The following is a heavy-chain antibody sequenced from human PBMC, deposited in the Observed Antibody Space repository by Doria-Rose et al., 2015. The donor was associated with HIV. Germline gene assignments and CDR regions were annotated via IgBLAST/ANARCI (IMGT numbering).Heavy chain of an antibody. CDR1: GVSLSSPGMG. D-gene: IGHD6-13*01. CDR3: ARIKSSRWYRKYYFDF. V-gene: IGHV2-26*01. CDR2: IFSDDER. Sequence: QITLKESGPVLVKPTETLTLTCTVSGVSLSSPGMGVSWIRQPPGQALEWLANIFSDDERSYKTSLTSRLTISRGTSKSQVVLTMTDMDPVDTATYYCARIKSSRWYRKYYFDFWDQGTLVIVSA. J-gene: IGHJ4*02.